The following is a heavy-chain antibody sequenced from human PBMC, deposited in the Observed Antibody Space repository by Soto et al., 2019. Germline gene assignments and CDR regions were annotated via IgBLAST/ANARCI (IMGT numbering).Heavy chain of an antibody. J-gene: IGHJ5*02. CDR3: ARDGTPDDFRSGCYWFDP. CDR1: GSTIDDYA. CDR2: IFWVGAGT. Sequence: SLRLSCVVSGSTIDDYAMHWVRQVPGKGLEWVSGIFWVGAGTGYADSVKGVFTISRDNSKNTLYMQMDSRRLEDTGVYYSARDGTPDDFRSGCYWFDPWGQGTQVTVSS. D-gene: IGHD3-3*01. V-gene: IGHV3-9*01.